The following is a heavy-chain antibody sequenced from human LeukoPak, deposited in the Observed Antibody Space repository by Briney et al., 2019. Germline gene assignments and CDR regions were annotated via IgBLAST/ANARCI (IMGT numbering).Heavy chain of an antibody. D-gene: IGHD4-23*01. J-gene: IGHJ2*01. Sequence: ASVKVSCKVSGYTLTELSMHWVRQALGKGLEWMGGFDPEDGETIYAQKFQGRVTMTEDTSTDTAYMELSSLRSEDTAVYYCAGIRPTVVPGGWYYDLWGRGTLVTVSS. CDR3: AGIRPTVVPGGWYYDL. V-gene: IGHV1-24*01. CDR1: GYTLTELS. CDR2: FDPEDGET.